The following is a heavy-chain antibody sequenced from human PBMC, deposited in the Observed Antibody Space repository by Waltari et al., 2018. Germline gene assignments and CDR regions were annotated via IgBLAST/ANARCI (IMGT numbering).Heavy chain of an antibody. CDR2: IYSGGST. V-gene: IGHV3-23*03. J-gene: IGHJ3*02. D-gene: IGHD4-17*01. CDR1: VFTFSSYA. Sequence: ELQLLGSGGGLVQPGGSLRLSCAASVFTFSSYAMSLVRQAPGKGLEWVSVIYSGGSTYYADSVKGRFTISRDNSKNTLYLQMNSLRAEDTAVYYCAKESYGDYVGAFDIWGQGTMVTVSS. CDR3: AKESYGDYVGAFDI.